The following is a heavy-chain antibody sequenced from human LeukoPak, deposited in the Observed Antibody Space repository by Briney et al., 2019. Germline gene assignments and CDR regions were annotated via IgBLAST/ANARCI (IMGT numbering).Heavy chain of an antibody. V-gene: IGHV4-39*01. CDR3: ARHWGIRGYYDSSGPKGWFDP. J-gene: IGHJ5*02. CDR2: IYYTGRT. CDR1: GDSISSGDYY. Sequence: SETLSLTCTVSGDSISSGDYYWSWIRQPPGKGLEWTGTIYYTGRTYYNPSLQSRITISVDTSRNQFSLKLSSVTAADTAVYYCARHWGIRGYYDSSGPKGWFDPWGQGTLVTVSS. D-gene: IGHD3-22*01.